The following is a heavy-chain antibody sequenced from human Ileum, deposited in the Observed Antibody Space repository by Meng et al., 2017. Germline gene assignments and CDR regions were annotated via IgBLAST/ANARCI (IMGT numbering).Heavy chain of an antibody. J-gene: IGHJ4*02. Sequence: GGSLRLSCAASGFTFSSYAMSWVRQAPGKGLEWVSAISGSGGSTYYADSVKGRFTISRDNSKNTLYLQMNSLRAEDTAVYYCAKYGFWGYCSGGSCYADYWGQGTLVTVSS. CDR3: AKYGFWGYCSGGSCYADY. D-gene: IGHD2-15*01. CDR1: GFTFSSYA. V-gene: IGHV3-23*01. CDR2: ISGSGGST.